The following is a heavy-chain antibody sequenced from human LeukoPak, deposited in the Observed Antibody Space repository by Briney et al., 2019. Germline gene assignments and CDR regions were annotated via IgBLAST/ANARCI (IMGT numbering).Heavy chain of an antibody. Sequence: GGSLRLSCAASGCTFSSYSMNWVRQAPGKGLEWVSSINSDSSIMYYAESVKGRFTISRDNARNSLYLQMNSLRAEDTAVYYCIRDLFDDYSLDYWGLGALVTVSS. CDR3: IRDLFDDYSLDY. V-gene: IGHV3-21*01. D-gene: IGHD3-16*01. CDR2: INSDSSIM. CDR1: GCTFSSYS. J-gene: IGHJ4*02.